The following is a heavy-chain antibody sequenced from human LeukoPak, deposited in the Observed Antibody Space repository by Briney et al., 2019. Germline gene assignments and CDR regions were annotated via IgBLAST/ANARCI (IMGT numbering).Heavy chain of an antibody. CDR2: IYTSGST. CDR3: ARDRGDGYNSGYFEY. Sequence: SQTLSLTCAVSGGSISSGGCSWSWIRQPAGKGLEWIGRIYTSGSTTYNPSLKSRVTISVDTSKNQFSLKLSSVTAADTAVYYCARDRGDGYNSGYFEYWGQGTLVTVSS. D-gene: IGHD5-24*01. J-gene: IGHJ4*02. V-gene: IGHV4-61*02. CDR1: GGSISSGGCS.